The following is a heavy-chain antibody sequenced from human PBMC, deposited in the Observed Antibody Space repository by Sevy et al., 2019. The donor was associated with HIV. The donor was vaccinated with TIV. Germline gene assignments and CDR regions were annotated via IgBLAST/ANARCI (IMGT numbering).Heavy chain of an antibody. J-gene: IGHJ4*02. CDR2: IKSKTDGGTT. Sequence: GGSLRLSCAASGFTFSNGWMSWVRQAPGKGLEWVGRIKSKTDGGTTDYAAPMKGRFTISRDDSKNTVYLQMNSLKSEDTAVYYCATEGLYCSGSTCYTEGFDDWGQGTLVTVSS. V-gene: IGHV3-15*01. CDR1: GFTFSNGW. D-gene: IGHD2-15*01. CDR3: ATEGLYCSGSTCYTEGFDD.